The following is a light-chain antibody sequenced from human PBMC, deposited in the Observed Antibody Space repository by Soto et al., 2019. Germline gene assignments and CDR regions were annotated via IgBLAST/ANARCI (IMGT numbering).Light chain of an antibody. V-gene: IGLV2-14*01. CDR2: EVT. CDR1: SSDIGGHDY. CDR3: SSYTTTATLL. Sequence: QSALTQPASVSGSPGQSFTISCTGTSSDIGGHDYVSWYQHFPGKAPKLILYEVTQRPSGISPRFSGSKSGNTASLTISGLQSEDEADYYCSSYTTTATLLFGGGTKLTVL. J-gene: IGLJ3*02.